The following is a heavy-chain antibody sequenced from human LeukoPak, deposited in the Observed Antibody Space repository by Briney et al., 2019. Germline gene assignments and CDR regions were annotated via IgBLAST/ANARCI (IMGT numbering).Heavy chain of an antibody. CDR3: TRDVTTYDSSH. CDR1: GFRLSDYY. J-gene: IGHJ1*01. D-gene: IGHD3-22*01. V-gene: IGHV3-11*01. CDR2: SSSSGNTI. Sequence: GGSLRLSCAASGFRLSDYYMSWIRQAPGKGLEWVSHSSSSGNTIYYADSVKGRFTISRDNAKNSLYLQMNSLRAEDTAVYYCTRDVTTYDSSHWGQGTLVTVSS.